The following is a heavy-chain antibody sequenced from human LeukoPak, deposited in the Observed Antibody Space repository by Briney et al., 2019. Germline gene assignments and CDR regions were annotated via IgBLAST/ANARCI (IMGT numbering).Heavy chain of an antibody. D-gene: IGHD1-26*01. V-gene: IGHV3-7*01. CDR3: ARDTVGSLDY. J-gene: IGHJ4*02. CDR2: IKQDGGTR. Sequence: GGSLRLSCAASGFTFTNSWMAWVCQAPGKGLEWVANIKQDGGTRHYSDSLRGRFTISRDNPKNSLYLQMNSLRADDTAVYYCARDTVGSLDYWGQGILVTVAS. CDR1: GFTFTNSW.